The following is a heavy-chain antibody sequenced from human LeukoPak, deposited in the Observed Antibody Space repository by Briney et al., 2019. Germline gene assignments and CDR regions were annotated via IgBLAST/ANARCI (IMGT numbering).Heavy chain of an antibody. V-gene: IGHV3-21*01. D-gene: IGHD3-10*01. CDR2: ISSSSSYI. J-gene: IGHJ4*02. Sequence: GGSLRLSCAASGFTLSSYSMNWVRQAPGEGLEWVSSISSSSSYIYYADSVKGRFTISRDNARNSLYLQMNSLRAEDTAVYYCARMLVYNSGGEAFDCWGQGTLVTVSS. CDR1: GFTLSSYS. CDR3: ARMLVYNSGGEAFDC.